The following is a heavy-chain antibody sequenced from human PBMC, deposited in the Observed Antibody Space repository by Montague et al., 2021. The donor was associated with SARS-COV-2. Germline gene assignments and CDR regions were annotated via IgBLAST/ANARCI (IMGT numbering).Heavy chain of an antibody. CDR3: ARTNYDFWRGHQRGGAFDI. D-gene: IGHD3-3*01. CDR1: GGSISSSDYY. CDR2: LLYSVNT. Sequence: SETLSLTCTVSGGSISSSDYYWGWIRQPPGKGLEWIGSLLYSVNTYYNPSLKSRVTISVDTSKNQFSLKLSSVTAADTAVYYCARTNYDFWRGHQRGGAFDIWGQGTMVTVSS. V-gene: IGHV4-39*01. J-gene: IGHJ3*02.